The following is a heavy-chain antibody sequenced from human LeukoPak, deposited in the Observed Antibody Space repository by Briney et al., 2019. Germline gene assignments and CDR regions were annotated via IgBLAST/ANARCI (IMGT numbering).Heavy chain of an antibody. Sequence: ASVKVSCKASGYSFTSYGISWVRQAPGQGLEWMGWISAYNGDTNHVQKPQGRVTMTTDTSTSTAYMDLRSLRSDDTAVYYCARTPSASETAAGSFDYWGQGTLVTVSS. J-gene: IGHJ4*02. CDR2: ISAYNGDT. CDR1: GYSFTSYG. D-gene: IGHD6-13*01. CDR3: ARTPSASETAAGSFDY. V-gene: IGHV1-18*01.